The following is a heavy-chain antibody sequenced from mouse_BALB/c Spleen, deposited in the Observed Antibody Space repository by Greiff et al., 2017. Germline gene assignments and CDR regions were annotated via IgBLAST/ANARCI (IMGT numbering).Heavy chain of an antibody. J-gene: IGHJ2*01. CDR1: GFTFSSYA. CDR2: ISSGGSYT. V-gene: IGHV5-6-4*01. Sequence: EVKLMESGGGLVKPGGSLKLSCAASGFTFSSYAMSWVRQSPEKRLEWVAEISSGGSYTYYPDSVKGRFTISRDNAKNTLYLQMSSLKSEDTAMYYCTRERGTFDYWGQGTTLTVSS. D-gene: IGHD3-3*01. CDR3: TRERGTFDY.